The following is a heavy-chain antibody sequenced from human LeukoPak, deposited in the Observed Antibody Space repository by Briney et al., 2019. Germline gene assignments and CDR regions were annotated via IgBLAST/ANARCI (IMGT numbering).Heavy chain of an antibody. D-gene: IGHD2-21*01. Sequence: GGSLRLSCAASGFTFSSYSMNWVRQAPGKGLEWVSSISSSSSYIYYADSVKGRFTISRDNAKNSLYLQMNSLRAEDTAVYYCARGLPTGIDYFDYWGQGTLVTVSS. CDR2: ISSSSSYI. CDR3: ARGLPTGIDYFDY. CDR1: GFTFSSYS. J-gene: IGHJ4*02. V-gene: IGHV3-21*01.